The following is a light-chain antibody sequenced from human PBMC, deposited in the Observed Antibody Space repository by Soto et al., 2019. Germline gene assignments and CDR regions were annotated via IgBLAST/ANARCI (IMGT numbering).Light chain of an antibody. V-gene: IGKV3-15*01. J-gene: IGKJ1*01. CDR3: QQYNNWWT. Sequence: EIVMTQSPATLSVSPGERATLSCRARQSVSSNLAWYQQKPGQAPRLLIYGASTRATAFPARFSGSGSGTEFTLTISSLQSEDFAVYYCQQYNNWWTFGQGTKVEIK. CDR1: QSVSSN. CDR2: GAS.